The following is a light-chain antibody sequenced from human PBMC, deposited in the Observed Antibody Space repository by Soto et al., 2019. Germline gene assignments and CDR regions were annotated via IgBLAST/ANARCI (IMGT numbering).Light chain of an antibody. CDR1: QSVSSN. CDR2: AAS. CDR3: QQYHNWPIT. V-gene: IGKV3-15*01. J-gene: IGKJ5*01. Sequence: EIVMTQSPATLSVSPGERASLSCRASQSVSSNLAWYQQKHGQAPSLLIYAASTRATGIPTRFSGSGSGTELTITISSLQSEDFEVYYCQQYHNWPITFGQGTRLEIK.